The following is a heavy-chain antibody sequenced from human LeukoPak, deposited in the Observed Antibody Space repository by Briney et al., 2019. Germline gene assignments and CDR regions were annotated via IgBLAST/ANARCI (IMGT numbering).Heavy chain of an antibody. CDR1: GGSISNYY. CDR2: IYYSGST. CDR3: ARDYSGWFFDY. D-gene: IGHD6-19*01. Sequence: SETLPLTCTVSGGSISNYYLSWIRQPPGKGLEWIGHIYYSGSTNYNPSLKSRVTISVDTSKNQFSLRLSSVTAADTAVYYCARDYSGWFFDYWGQGTLVTVSS. J-gene: IGHJ4*02. V-gene: IGHV4-59*01.